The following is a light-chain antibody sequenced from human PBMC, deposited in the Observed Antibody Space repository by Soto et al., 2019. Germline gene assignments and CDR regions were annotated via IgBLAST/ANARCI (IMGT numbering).Light chain of an antibody. CDR2: RNN. Sequence: GQRVTISCSGXXXXIGSSYEYWYQHLPGTAPKLLVNRNNERPSGVPDRFSGSKSGTSASLAITEIRSEDEADYYCAAWDDSLSGYVFGTGTKLTVL. J-gene: IGLJ1*01. V-gene: IGLV1-47*01. CDR3: AAWDDSLSGYV. CDR1: XXXIGSSY.